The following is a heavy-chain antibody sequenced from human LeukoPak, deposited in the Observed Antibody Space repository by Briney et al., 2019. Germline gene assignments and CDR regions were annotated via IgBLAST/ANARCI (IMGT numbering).Heavy chain of an antibody. CDR3: ANKYYYDSSGYYYPLSW. D-gene: IGHD3-22*01. CDR1: GYTFTGYY. CDR2: INPNSGGT. V-gene: IGHV1-2*02. Sequence: GASVKVSCKASGYTFTGYYMHWVRQAPGQGLEWMGWINPNSGGTNYAQKFQGRVTMTRDTSISTAYMELSRLRSDDTAVYYCANKYYYDSSGYYYPLSWWGQGTMVTVSS. J-gene: IGHJ3*01.